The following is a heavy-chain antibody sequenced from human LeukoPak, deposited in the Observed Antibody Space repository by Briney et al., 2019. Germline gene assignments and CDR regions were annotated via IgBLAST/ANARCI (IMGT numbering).Heavy chain of an antibody. D-gene: IGHD1-1*01. CDR1: GFTFSSYG. CDR3: AKAEAALNDDAFDI. J-gene: IGHJ3*02. V-gene: IGHV3-30*02. Sequence: PGGSLRLSCAASGFTFSSYGMHWVRQAPGKGLEGVAFIRYDGSNKYYADSVKGRFTISRDNSKNTLYLQMNSLRAEDTAVYYCAKAEAALNDDAFDIWGQGTMVPVSS. CDR2: IRYDGSNK.